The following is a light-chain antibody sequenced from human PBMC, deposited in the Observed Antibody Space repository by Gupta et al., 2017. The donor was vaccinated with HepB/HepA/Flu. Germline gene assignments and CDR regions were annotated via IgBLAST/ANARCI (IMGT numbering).Light chain of an antibody. J-gene: IGKJ4*01. V-gene: IGKV3-11*01. Sequence: EIVLTQPPATLSLSPGERATLSCRASQSVSSYLAWYQQKPGQDPRLLIYDASNRATGIPARFSGSGSGTDFTLTISSLEPEDFAVYYCQQRSNWPPLTFGGGTKVEIK. CDR3: QQRSNWPPLT. CDR1: QSVSSY. CDR2: DAS.